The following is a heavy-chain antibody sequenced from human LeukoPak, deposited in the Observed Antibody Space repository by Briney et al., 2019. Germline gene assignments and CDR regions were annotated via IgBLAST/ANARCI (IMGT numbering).Heavy chain of an antibody. V-gene: IGHV1-69*04. D-gene: IGHD2-2*02. Sequence: SVKVSCKPSGGTFSSDAISWVREAPGPGLEAVGRIIPIFAIANYTPKFQGRVTITADKSTSTAYMELSSLRSEDTAVYYCARDRGKYPEGYFDYWGQGTLVTVSS. CDR1: GGTFSSDA. J-gene: IGHJ4*02. CDR2: IIPIFAIA. CDR3: ARDRGKYPEGYFDY.